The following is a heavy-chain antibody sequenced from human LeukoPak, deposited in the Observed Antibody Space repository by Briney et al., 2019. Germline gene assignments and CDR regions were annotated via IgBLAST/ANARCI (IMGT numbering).Heavy chain of an antibody. CDR2: INPNSGGT. V-gene: IGHV1-2*02. J-gene: IGHJ5*02. D-gene: IGHD3-3*01. Sequence: ASVKVSCKASGYTFTGYYMHWVRQAPGQGLEWMGWINPNSGGTNYAQKFQGRVTMTRDTSISTAYMELSRLRSDDTAVYYCSLTYHDFWSGYPDNWFDPWGQGTLVTVSS. CDR3: SLTYHDFWSGYPDNWFDP. CDR1: GYTFTGYY.